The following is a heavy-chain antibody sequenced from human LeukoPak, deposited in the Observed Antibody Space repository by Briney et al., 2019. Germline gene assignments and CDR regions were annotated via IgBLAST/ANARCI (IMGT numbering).Heavy chain of an antibody. CDR1: GFTFSTYA. CDR3: AKGGGVSRSAFDY. V-gene: IGHV3-23*01. CDR2: ISGSGGAT. J-gene: IGHJ4*02. D-gene: IGHD3-16*01. Sequence: GGSLRLSCAASGFTFSTYAMNWVRQAPGKGLEWVSGISGSGGATYYADSVKGRFTISRDYSKNTLYVQMNSLRAEDTAVYYCAKGGGVSRSAFDYWGQGTLVTVSS.